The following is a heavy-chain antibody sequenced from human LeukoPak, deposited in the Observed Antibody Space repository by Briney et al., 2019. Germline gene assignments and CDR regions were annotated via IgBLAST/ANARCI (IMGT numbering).Heavy chain of an antibody. CDR3: VRDLTYGARFDY. CDR1: GFTFTNYA. Sequence: GGSLRLSCAVSGFTFTNYAMHWVRQAPGKGMEWVAGISSDGNDKYYGESVKGRLIISRDNFRNTVNLEMSRLRPEDSGLYYCVRDLTYGARFDYWGQGTLVTVSS. J-gene: IGHJ4*02. V-gene: IGHV3-30*04. D-gene: IGHD4-17*01. CDR2: ISSDGNDK.